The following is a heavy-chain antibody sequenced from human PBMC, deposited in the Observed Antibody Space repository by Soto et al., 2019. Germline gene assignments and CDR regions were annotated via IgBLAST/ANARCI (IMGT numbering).Heavy chain of an antibody. CDR1: GFTFSSYA. CDR3: ARVPLGPYGSGSYRDY. D-gene: IGHD3-10*01. Sequence: GGSLRLSCAASGFTFSSYAMHWVRQAPGKGLEWVAVISYDGSNKYYADSVKGRFTISRDNSKNTLYLQMNSLRAEDTAVYYCARVPLGPYGSGSYRDYWGQGTLVTVSS. J-gene: IGHJ4*02. CDR2: ISYDGSNK. V-gene: IGHV3-30-3*01.